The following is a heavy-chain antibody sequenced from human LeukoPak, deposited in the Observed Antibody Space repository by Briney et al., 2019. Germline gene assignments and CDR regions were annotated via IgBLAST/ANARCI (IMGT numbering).Heavy chain of an antibody. CDR2: ISSSSSYI. V-gene: IGHV3-21*01. D-gene: IGHD6-6*01. CDR3: ARARSIAARPNWFDP. J-gene: IGHJ5*02. Sequence: PGRSLRLSCAASGFTFNTYPMHWVRQAPGKGLEWVSSISSSSSYIYYADSVKGRFTISRDNAKNSLYLQMNSLRAEDTAVYYCARARSIAARPNWFDPWGQGTLVTVSS. CDR1: GFTFNTYP.